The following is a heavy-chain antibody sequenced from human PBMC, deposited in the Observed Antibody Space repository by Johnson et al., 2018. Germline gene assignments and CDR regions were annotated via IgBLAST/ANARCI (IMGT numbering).Heavy chain of an antibody. D-gene: IGHD3-22*01. Sequence: QVQLVESGAEVKKPGASVKVSCKASGYTFTGYYMHWVRQAPGQGLEWMGWINPNSGGTNYAQKFQGRVTMTRDTSISTAHMELSRLRYDDTAGYYCAAEKTYYYDSSGYYPDAFDIWGQGTMVTVSS. V-gene: IGHV1-2*02. CDR1: GYTFTGYY. CDR2: INPNSGGT. CDR3: AAEKTYYYDSSGYYPDAFDI. J-gene: IGHJ3*02.